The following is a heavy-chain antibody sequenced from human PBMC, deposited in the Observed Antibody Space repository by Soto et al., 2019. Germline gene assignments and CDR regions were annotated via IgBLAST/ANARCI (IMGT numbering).Heavy chain of an antibody. D-gene: IGHD3-22*01. V-gene: IGHV1-69*12. CDR1: GGTFSSYA. CDR3: AREGYYYDSSGYPTYYFDY. J-gene: IGHJ4*02. Sequence: QVQLVQSGAEVKKPGSSVKVSCKASGGTFSSYAISWVRQAPGQGLEWMGGIIPIFGTANYAQKFQGRVTITADESTSTAYMELSSLRSEDTAVYYCAREGYYYDSSGYPTYYFDYWGQGTLVTVSS. CDR2: IIPIFGTA.